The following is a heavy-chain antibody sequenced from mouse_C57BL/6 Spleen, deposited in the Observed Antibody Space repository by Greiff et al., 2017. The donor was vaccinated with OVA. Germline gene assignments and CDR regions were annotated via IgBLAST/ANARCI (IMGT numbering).Heavy chain of an antibody. D-gene: IGHD2-2*01. CDR1: GYSITSGYY. V-gene: IGHV3-6*01. J-gene: IGHJ3*01. Sequence: EVKLQESGPGLVKPSQSLSLTCSVTGYSITSGYYWNWIRQFPGNKLEWMGYISYDGSNNYNPSLKNRISITRDTSKNQFFLKLNSVTTEDTATYYCAIYYGYDDSFAYWGQGTLVTVSA. CDR3: AIYYGYDDSFAY. CDR2: ISYDGSN.